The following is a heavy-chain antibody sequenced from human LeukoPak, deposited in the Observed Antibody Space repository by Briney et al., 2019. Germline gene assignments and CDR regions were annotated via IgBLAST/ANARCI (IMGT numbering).Heavy chain of an antibody. CDR3: AKAGAYPSHRDMVV. CDR2: ISISGGST. J-gene: IGHJ6*03. V-gene: IGHV3-23*01. Sequence: GGSLRLSCVASGFTFSTYAMSWVRQAPGRGLEWVSGISISGGSTYYADSVKGRFTISRDNSTNTLYLQMNSLRAEDTAVYYCAKAGAYPSHRDMVVWGKGTAVTVSS. CDR1: GFTFSTYA. D-gene: IGHD2-2*01.